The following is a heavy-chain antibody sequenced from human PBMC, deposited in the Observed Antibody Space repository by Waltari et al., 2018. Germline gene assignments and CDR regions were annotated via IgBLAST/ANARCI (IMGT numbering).Heavy chain of an antibody. CDR1: GFTFSSYT. CDR2: INWNGGST. CDR3: ARGFYTPPGD. Sequence: EVQLLESGGGLVQPGGSLRLSCAASGFTFSSYTMSWVRQAPGKGLEWVSGINWNGGSTGYADSVKGRFTISRDNAKNSLYLQMNSLRAEDTALYHCARGFYTPPGDWGQGTLVTVSS. D-gene: IGHD2-2*02. J-gene: IGHJ4*02. V-gene: IGHV3-20*01.